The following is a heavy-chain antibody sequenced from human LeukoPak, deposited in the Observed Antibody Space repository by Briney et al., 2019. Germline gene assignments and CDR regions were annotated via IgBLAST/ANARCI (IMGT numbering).Heavy chain of an antibody. CDR3: AKDGFARYCSSTSCYTYYFDY. V-gene: IGHV3-23*01. J-gene: IGHJ4*02. CDR1: GFTFSSYA. CDR2: ISGSGGST. D-gene: IGHD2-2*02. Sequence: GGSLRLSCAASGFTFSSYAMSWVRQAPGKGLERVSAISGSGGSTYYADSVKGRFTISRDNSKNTLYLQMNSLRAEDTAVYYCAKDGFARYCSSTSCYTYYFDYWGQGTLVTVSS.